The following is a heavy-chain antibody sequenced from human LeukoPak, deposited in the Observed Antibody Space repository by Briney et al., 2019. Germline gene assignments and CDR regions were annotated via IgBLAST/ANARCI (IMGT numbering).Heavy chain of an antibody. V-gene: IGHV1-2*02. CDR3: AKEVGGMDV. CDR1: GYTFTGYH. J-gene: IGHJ6*01. D-gene: IGHD3-16*01. CDR2: IDPRSGGT. Sequence: ASVKVSCKASGYTFTGYHLHWVRQAPGQGPEWLGWIDPRSGGTFFIHNLQGRVTMTSDTSNRKAYMELISLSSDDTGVYYCAKEVGGMDVWGRGSTVSVSS.